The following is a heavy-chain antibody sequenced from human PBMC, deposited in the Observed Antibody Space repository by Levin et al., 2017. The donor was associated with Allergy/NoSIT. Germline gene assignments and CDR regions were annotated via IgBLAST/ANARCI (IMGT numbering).Heavy chain of an antibody. Sequence: GESLKISCKGSGYSFTSYWIGWVRQMPGKGLEWMGIIYPGDSDTRYSPSFQGQVTISADKSISTAYLQWSSLKASDTAMYYCARTYYYDSSGYEIIPRHFDYWGQGTLVTVSS. CDR1: GYSFTSYW. CDR3: ARTYYYDSSGYEIIPRHFDY. D-gene: IGHD3-22*01. J-gene: IGHJ4*02. V-gene: IGHV5-51*01. CDR2: IYPGDSDT.